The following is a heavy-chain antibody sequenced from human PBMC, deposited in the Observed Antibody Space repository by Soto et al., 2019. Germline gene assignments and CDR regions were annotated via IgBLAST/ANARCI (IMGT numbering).Heavy chain of an antibody. CDR3: AKDRDDYRNYVFDY. Sequence: EVQLLESGGGLVQPGGSLRLSCAASGFTFTNYAMTWARQAPGKGLEWVSISSGSGSGGSTNYADSVKGRFTISRDNSKNTLYLQMNSLRVEDTAVYYCAKDRDDYRNYVFDYWGQGTLVTVSS. V-gene: IGHV3-23*01. CDR1: GFTFTNYA. CDR2: SSGSGSGGST. J-gene: IGHJ4*02. D-gene: IGHD4-4*01.